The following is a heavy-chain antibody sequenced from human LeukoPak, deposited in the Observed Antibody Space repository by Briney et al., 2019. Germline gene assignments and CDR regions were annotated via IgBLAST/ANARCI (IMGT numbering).Heavy chain of an antibody. Sequence: SQTLSLTCAISGDSVSSNSAAWNCIRQSPSRCLEWLGRTYYRSKWYNDYAVSVKSRITINPDTSKNQFSLQPNSVTPEDTAVYYCARNSGTDNWFDPWGQGTLVTVSS. D-gene: IGHD1-7*01. CDR3: ARNSGTDNWFDP. J-gene: IGHJ5*02. V-gene: IGHV6-1*01. CDR2: TYYRSKWYN. CDR1: GDSVSSNSAA.